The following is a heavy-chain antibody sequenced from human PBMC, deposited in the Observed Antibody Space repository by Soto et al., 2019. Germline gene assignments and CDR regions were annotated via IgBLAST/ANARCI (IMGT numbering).Heavy chain of an antibody. CDR1: GGSISSGGYY. Sequence: PSETLSLTCTVSGGSISSGGYYWSWIRQHPGKGLEGIGYIYYSGSTYYNPSLKSRFTITAETAKTQFSLKLSSVTAADTAVYYCARGSYGSGSYPPTHYWFDPWGQGTLVTVSS. J-gene: IGHJ5*02. V-gene: IGHV4-31*03. D-gene: IGHD3-10*01. CDR3: ARGSYGSGSYPPTHYWFDP. CDR2: IYYSGST.